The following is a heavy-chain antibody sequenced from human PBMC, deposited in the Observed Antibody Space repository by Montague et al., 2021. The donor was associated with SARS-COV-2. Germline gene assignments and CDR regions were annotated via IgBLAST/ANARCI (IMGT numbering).Heavy chain of an antibody. CDR1: GGFISSGNW. Sequence: SETLSLTCAVSGGFISSGNWWSWVRQPPGKGLEWIGEIFHSGAASYNPSLKSRLTISMDKSKNEFSLKLHSVTAAATAMYYCARDFVAAVPDRFDSWGQGVLVTVSS. J-gene: IGHJ4*02. V-gene: IGHV4/OR15-8*02. D-gene: IGHD6-13*01. CDR2: IFHSGAA. CDR3: ARDFVAAVPDRFDS.